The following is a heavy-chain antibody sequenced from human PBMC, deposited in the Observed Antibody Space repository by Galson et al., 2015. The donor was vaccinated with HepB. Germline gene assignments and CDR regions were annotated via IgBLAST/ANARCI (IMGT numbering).Heavy chain of an antibody. J-gene: IGHJ6*02. V-gene: IGHV3-53*01. CDR1: GVTVSINY. D-gene: IGHD4-17*01. CDR3: ARENGDLYYYGMDV. Sequence: SLRVAGADPGVTVSINYRMWVEQAQREGLGRGSGFCGGGSTAYADSVKGRFAISSDNSKNTLSPQMTSLRAEDTAVYYCARENGDLYYYGMDVWGQGTTVTVSS. CDR2: FCGGGST.